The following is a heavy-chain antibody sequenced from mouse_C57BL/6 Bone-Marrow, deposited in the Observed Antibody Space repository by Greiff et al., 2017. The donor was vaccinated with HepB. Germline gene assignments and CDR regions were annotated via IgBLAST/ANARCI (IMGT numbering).Heavy chain of an antibody. D-gene: IGHD1-1*01. CDR2: IDPEDGDT. Sequence: EVQLQQSGAELVRPGASVKLSCTASGFNITDYYMHWVKQRPEQGLEWIGRIDPEDGDTEYAPKFQGKATLTADTSSNTAYLQLSSLTSEDTAVYYCTTAPYYDAGAMDYWGQGTSVTVSS. V-gene: IGHV14-1*01. CDR1: GFNITDYY. J-gene: IGHJ4*01. CDR3: TTAPYYDAGAMDY.